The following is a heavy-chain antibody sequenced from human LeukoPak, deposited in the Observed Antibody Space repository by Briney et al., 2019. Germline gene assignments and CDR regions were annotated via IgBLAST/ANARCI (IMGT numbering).Heavy chain of an antibody. Sequence: GGSLRLSCAASGFTFSNYGMHWVRQAPGKGLDWVAVIWYDGSYKYYADSVKGRFTISRDNSKNTLYLQMNSLRAENTALYYCAKVVQYTASTGTGLDYWGQGTLVTVSS. CDR3: AKVVQYTASTGTGLDY. D-gene: IGHD6-13*01. CDR1: GFTFSNYG. V-gene: IGHV3-33*06. J-gene: IGHJ4*02. CDR2: IWYDGSYK.